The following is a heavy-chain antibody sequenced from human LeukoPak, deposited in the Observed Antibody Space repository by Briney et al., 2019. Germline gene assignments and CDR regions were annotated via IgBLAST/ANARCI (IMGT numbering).Heavy chain of an antibody. D-gene: IGHD3/OR15-3a*01. CDR1: GFTFSSYS. Sequence: GGSLRLSCAASGFTFSSYSMNWVRQAPGKGLEWVSSISGSSTYIYYADSVKGRFTISRDNARNSLYLQMNSLRAEDTAVYYCARAPRDWYYFDYWGQGTLVTVSS. CDR2: ISGSSTYI. CDR3: ARAPRDWYYFDY. J-gene: IGHJ4*02. V-gene: IGHV3-21*06.